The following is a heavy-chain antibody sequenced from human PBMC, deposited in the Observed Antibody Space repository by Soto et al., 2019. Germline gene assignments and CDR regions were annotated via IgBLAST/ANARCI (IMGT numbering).Heavy chain of an antibody. Sequence: GGSLRLSCAASGFTFSHYCVSWVRQAPGKGLEWVANMKPDGSEKYYVDSVRGRFTISRDNAQNSVDLQMNSLRAEDTAIYYCARAGDHYDSYYVRHDYWGQGTLVTVSS. D-gene: IGHD3-10*02. CDR1: GFTFSHYC. CDR2: MKPDGSEK. V-gene: IGHV3-7*03. CDR3: ARAGDHYDSYYVRHDY. J-gene: IGHJ4*02.